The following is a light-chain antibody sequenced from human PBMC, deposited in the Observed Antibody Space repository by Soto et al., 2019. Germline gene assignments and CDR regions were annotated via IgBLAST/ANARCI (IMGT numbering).Light chain of an antibody. CDR3: QQYRT. J-gene: IGKJ1*01. CDR2: GAS. V-gene: IGKV3-15*01. Sequence: EIVMTQSPATLSVSPGERATLSCRASQSVSSNLAWYQQKPGQAPRLLIYGASTKATGIPARFSGSGSGTEFTLTISILQSVHFAVYSCQQYRTFGQGTKVDIK. CDR1: QSVSSN.